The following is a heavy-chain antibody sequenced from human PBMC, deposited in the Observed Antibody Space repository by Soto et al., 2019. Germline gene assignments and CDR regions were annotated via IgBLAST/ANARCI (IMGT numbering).Heavy chain of an antibody. CDR3: ARDRRPSVYIGLDD. CDR1: GFAFSAHF. Sequence: PGGSLRLSCEASGFAFSAHFMSWIRQAPGKGLEWISHISDNGNTIYYADSVKGRFTISRDNAKNSVFLQMNSLRDEDTAVYYCARDRRPSVYIGLDDWGQGTRVTVSS. D-gene: IGHD1-1*01. J-gene: IGHJ6*02. V-gene: IGHV3-11*01. CDR2: ISDNGNTI.